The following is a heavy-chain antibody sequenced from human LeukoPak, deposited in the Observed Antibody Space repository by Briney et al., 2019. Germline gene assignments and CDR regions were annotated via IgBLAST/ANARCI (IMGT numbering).Heavy chain of an antibody. Sequence: PSETLSLTCTVSGGSISSSSYYWGWIRQPPGKGLEWIGSIYYSGSTYYNPSLKSRVTISVDTSKNQFSLKLSSVTAADTAVYYCARHDSFWSGYYTEKYFQHWGQGTLVTVSS. V-gene: IGHV4-39*01. D-gene: IGHD3-3*01. CDR3: ARHDSFWSGYYTEKYFQH. CDR1: GGSISSSSYY. CDR2: IYYSGST. J-gene: IGHJ1*01.